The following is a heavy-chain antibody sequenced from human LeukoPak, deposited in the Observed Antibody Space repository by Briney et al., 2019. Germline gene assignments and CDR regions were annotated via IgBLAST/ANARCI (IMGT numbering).Heavy chain of an antibody. V-gene: IGHV1-2*02. Sequence: ASVTVSCKASGYTFTGYYIHWVRQAPGQGLEWMGWIYPYSGDTNYAQNFQGRVTMTRDTSISTAYMELSSLKSDDTAVYYCARHSRGSNWPFDYWGQGTLVTVSS. CDR3: ARHSRGSNWPFDY. D-gene: IGHD6-13*01. J-gene: IGHJ4*02. CDR2: IYPYSGDT. CDR1: GYTFTGYY.